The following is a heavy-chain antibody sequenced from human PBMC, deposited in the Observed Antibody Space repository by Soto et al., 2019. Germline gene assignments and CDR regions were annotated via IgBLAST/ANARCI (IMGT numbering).Heavy chain of an antibody. CDR2: IYSGGST. D-gene: IGHD3-22*01. J-gene: IGHJ3*02. CDR3: ARDRGGIGGYYHDAFDI. V-gene: IGHV3-53*01. CDR1: GFTVSSNY. Sequence: GGSLRLSCADSGFTVSSNYMSWVRQAPGKGLEWVSVIYSGGSTYYADSVKGRFTISRDNSKNTLYLQMNSLRAEDTAVYYCARDRGGIGGYYHDAFDIWGQGTMVSVSS.